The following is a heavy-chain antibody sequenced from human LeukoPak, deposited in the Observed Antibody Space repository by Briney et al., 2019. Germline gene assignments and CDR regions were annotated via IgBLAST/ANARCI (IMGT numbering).Heavy chain of an antibody. Sequence: GGSLRLSCAASGFTFSSYSMNWVRQAPGKGLEWVSSISSSSIYIYYADSVKGRFTISRDNARNSLYLQMNSLRAEDTAVYYCASSRYDSSGYYGIVGHWGQGTLVTVSS. CDR2: ISSSSIYI. D-gene: IGHD3-22*01. CDR1: GFTFSSYS. J-gene: IGHJ5*02. CDR3: ASSRYDSSGYYGIVGH. V-gene: IGHV3-21*01.